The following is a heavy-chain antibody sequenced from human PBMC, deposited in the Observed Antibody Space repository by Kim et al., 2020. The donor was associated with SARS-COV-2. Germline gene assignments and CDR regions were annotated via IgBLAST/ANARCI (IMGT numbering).Heavy chain of an antibody. V-gene: IGHV3-9*01. CDR3: AKNYGSGIRGFDY. J-gene: IGHJ4*02. D-gene: IGHD3-10*01. CDR2: IGGNSATY. CDR1: GFTFGDYA. Sequence: GGSLRLSCAASGFTFGDYAMHWVRQAPGKDLEWVSGIGGNSATYYADSVKGRFTISRDNAKNSLYLQMNSLRAEDTALYYCAKNYGSGIRGFDYWGQGTLVTVSS.